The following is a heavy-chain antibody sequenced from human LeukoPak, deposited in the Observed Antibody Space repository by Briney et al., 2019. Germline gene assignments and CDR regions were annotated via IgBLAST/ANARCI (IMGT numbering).Heavy chain of an antibody. CDR1: GGSISSSSYY. J-gene: IGHJ4*02. V-gene: IGHV4-39*07. Sequence: SETLTLTCTVSGGSISSSSYYWGWIRQPPGKGLEGIGEINHSGSTKYNPSLKSRATISVDTSNKQFYLKLSFVTAADTAVYYCTRDQPTSSYYASGSYGFDYWGQGTLVTVSS. CDR2: INHSGST. CDR3: TRDQPTSSYYASGSYGFDY. D-gene: IGHD3-10*01.